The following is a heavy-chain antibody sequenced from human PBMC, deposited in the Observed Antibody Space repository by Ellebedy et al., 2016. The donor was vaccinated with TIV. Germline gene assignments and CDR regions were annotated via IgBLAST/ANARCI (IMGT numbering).Heavy chain of an antibody. D-gene: IGHD5-12*01. Sequence: GESLKISXAASGFTFSRYAMHWVRQAPGKGLEWVSYISAIGTNIYHADSVKGRFTISRDNAKNSLYLHMNSLRAEDTAVYYCSRLVATIPPSAFDIWGQGTMVTVSS. J-gene: IGHJ3*02. V-gene: IGHV3-48*03. CDR3: SRLVATIPPSAFDI. CDR2: ISAIGTNI. CDR1: GFTFSRYA.